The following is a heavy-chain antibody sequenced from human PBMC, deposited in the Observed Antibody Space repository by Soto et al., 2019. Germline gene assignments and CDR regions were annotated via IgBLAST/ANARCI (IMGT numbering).Heavy chain of an antibody. D-gene: IGHD3-10*01. CDR1: GGSISSGDYY. CDR3: ARGTGAENTFYYYYGMDV. V-gene: IGHV4-30-4*01. Sequence: QVQLQESGPGLVKPSQTLSLTCTVSGGSISSGDYYWSWIRQPPGKGLEWIGYIYYSGSTYYNPSLKSRVTISVDTSKNQFSLKLSSVTAADTAVYYCARGTGAENTFYYYYGMDVWGQGTTVTVSS. J-gene: IGHJ6*02. CDR2: IYYSGST.